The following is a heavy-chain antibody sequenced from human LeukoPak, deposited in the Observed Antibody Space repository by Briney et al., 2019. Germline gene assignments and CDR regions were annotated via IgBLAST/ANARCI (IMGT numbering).Heavy chain of an antibody. D-gene: IGHD5-24*01. CDR3: ARKDGDV. CDR1: GGSISGYY. Sequence: SETLSLTCTVSGGSISGYYWNWIRQPPGKGLEWIGYIYYSGNTNYNPSLKSRVTISLDTSKNQFSLKLSSVTAADTAVYYCARKDGDVWGKGTTVTISS. V-gene: IGHV4-59*08. J-gene: IGHJ6*04. CDR2: IYYSGNT.